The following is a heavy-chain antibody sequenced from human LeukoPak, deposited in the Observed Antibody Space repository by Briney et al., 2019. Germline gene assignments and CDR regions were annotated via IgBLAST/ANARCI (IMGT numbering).Heavy chain of an antibody. J-gene: IGHJ4*02. CDR2: VGTAGDT. V-gene: IGHV3-13*01. D-gene: IGHD1-26*01. CDR1: GFTFSSYA. CDR3: VRQQTPHGNFDY. Sequence: GGSLRLSCATSGFTFSSYAMHWVRQATGKGLEWVSAVGTAGDTYYPGSVKGRFTISRENAKNSLSLQMNSLRAEDTAVYYCVRQQTPHGNFDYWGQGTLVTVSS.